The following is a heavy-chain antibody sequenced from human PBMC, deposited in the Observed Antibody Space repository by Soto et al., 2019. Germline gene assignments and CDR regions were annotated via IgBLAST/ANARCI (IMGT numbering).Heavy chain of an antibody. CDR3: ARDLSSPPSNWFDP. CDR2: IIPILGIA. J-gene: IGHJ5*02. Sequence: QVQLVQSGAEVKKPGSSVKVSCKASGGTFSSYPISWVRQAPGQGLEWMGRIIPILGIANYAQKFQGRVTIIADQSTSTAYMELSSLRSEDTAVYYCARDLSSPPSNWFDPWGQGTLVTVSS. CDR1: GGTFSSYP. V-gene: IGHV1-69*04.